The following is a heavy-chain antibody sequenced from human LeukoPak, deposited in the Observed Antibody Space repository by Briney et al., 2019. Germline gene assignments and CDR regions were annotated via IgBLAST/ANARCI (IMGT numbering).Heavy chain of an antibody. CDR2: IFYSGST. J-gene: IGHJ6*02. CDR1: GGSISSGGYY. Sequence: SETLSLSCTVSGGSISSGGYYWSWIRQHPGKGLEWIGFIFYSGSTYYNPSLKSRVTISVDTSKNQFSLKLSSVTAADTAVYYCAREGSYYYYGMDVWGQGTTVTVSS. D-gene: IGHD3-10*01. V-gene: IGHV4-31*03. CDR3: AREGSYYYYGMDV.